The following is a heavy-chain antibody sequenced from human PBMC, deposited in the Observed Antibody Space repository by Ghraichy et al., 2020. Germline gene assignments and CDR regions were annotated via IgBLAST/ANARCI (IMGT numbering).Heavy chain of an antibody. V-gene: IGHV3-11*01. D-gene: IGHD2-21*02. CDR1: GFTFSDYY. CDR2: ISNTGNRV. CDR3: ARRPPGGVTLPLDL. Sequence: LSLTCAASGFTFSDYYMNWVRLAPGKGLEWISYISNTGNRVVYADSVKGRFTVSRDNDKNSLFLQMNSLKVEDAAIYFCARRPPGGVTLPLDLWGQGTLVSASS. J-gene: IGHJ4*02.